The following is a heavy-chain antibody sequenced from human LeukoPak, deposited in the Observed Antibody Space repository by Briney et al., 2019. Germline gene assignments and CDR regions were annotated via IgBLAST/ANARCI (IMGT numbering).Heavy chain of an antibody. V-gene: IGHV3-53*01. J-gene: IGHJ6*02. CDR2: IYSGGST. Sequence: GGSLRLSCAASGFTVSSNYMSWVRQAPGKGLEWVSVIYSGGSTYYADSVKGRFTISRDNSKNTLYLQMNSLRAEDTAVYYCARGPPSRVMALFYGMDVWGQGTTVTVSS. CDR1: GFTVSSNY. D-gene: IGHD3-16*01. CDR3: ARGPPSRVMALFYGMDV.